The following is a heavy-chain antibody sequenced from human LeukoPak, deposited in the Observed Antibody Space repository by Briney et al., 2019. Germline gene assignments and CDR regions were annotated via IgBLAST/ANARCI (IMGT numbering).Heavy chain of an antibody. CDR2: INPNSGGT. Sequence: GASVKVSCKASGYTFTGYYIQWVRQAPGQGLEWMGWINPNSGGTNYAQRFQGRVTMTRDTSISTAYMELSRLRSDDTAVYYCAREAADPPKIFDYWGQGTLVTVSS. J-gene: IGHJ4*02. CDR1: GYTFTGYY. V-gene: IGHV1-2*02. D-gene: IGHD6-13*01. CDR3: AREAADPPKIFDY.